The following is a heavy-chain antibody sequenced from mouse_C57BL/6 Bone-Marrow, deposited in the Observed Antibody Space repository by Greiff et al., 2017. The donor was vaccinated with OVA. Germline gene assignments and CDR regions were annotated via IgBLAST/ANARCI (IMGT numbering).Heavy chain of an antibody. CDR3: ARSRTYSKYAWFAY. CDR1: GYTFTSYD. D-gene: IGHD2-5*01. J-gene: IGHJ3*01. Sequence: QVQLQQSGPELVKPGASVKLSCKASGYTFTSYDINWVKQRPGQGLEWIGWIYPRDGSTKYNEKFKGKATLTVDTSSSTAYMELHSLTSEDSAVYFCARSRTYSKYAWFAYWGQGTLVTVSA. CDR2: IYPRDGST. V-gene: IGHV1-85*01.